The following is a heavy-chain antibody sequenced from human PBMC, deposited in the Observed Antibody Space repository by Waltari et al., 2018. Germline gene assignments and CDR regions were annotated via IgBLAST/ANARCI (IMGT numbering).Heavy chain of an antibody. CDR1: GGSFSGYY. V-gene: IGHV4-34*01. CDR3: ARITTVTTSALDI. Sequence: QVQLQQWGAGLLKPSETLSLTCAVYGGSFSGYYWSWIRQPPGKGLEWIGEINHSGSTNYNPSLKSRVTISVDTSKNQFSLRLSSVTAADTAVYYCARITTVTTSALDIWGQGTMVTVSS. D-gene: IGHD4-17*01. CDR2: INHSGST. J-gene: IGHJ3*02.